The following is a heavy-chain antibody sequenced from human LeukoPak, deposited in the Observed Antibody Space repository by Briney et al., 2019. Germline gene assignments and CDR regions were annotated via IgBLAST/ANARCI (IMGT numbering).Heavy chain of an antibody. CDR3: ARGPNPRDFDY. V-gene: IGHV4-34*01. J-gene: IGHJ4*02. Sequence: SETLSLTCAVSGGSLSGYSWSWLRQPPGKGLEWMGEMSHSGGTNYNASLKSRVTISVDRSKNQFSLTLTSLTAADTAVYYCARGPNPRDFDYWGQGTLVIVSP. CDR2: MSHSGGT. CDR1: GGSLSGYS.